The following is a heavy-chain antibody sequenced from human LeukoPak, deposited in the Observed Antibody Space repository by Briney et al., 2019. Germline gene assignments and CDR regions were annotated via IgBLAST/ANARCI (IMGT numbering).Heavy chain of an antibody. D-gene: IGHD6-19*01. CDR2: ISGSGGST. J-gene: IGHJ5*02. CDR1: GFTFSNYV. CDR3: AKGATSAWLLYRFDP. Sequence: GGSLRLSCAASGFTFSNYVMSWVRQAPGKGLEWVSTISGSGGSTYYADSVKGRFTISRDNSKDTVYLQTSSLRVEDTAVYHCAKGATSAWLLYRFDPWGQGTRVIVSS. V-gene: IGHV3-23*01.